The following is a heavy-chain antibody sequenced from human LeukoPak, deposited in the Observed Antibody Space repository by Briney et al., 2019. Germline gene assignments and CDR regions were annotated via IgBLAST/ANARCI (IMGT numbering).Heavy chain of an antibody. V-gene: IGHV3-30-3*01. CDR3: ARDRSYGDRAPFDY. J-gene: IGHJ4*02. CDR1: GFTFSSYA. Sequence: GGSLRLSCAASGFTFSSYAMHWVRQAPGKGLEWVAVISYDGSNKYYADSVKGRFTISRDNSKNTLYLQMNSLRAEDTAVYYCARDRSYGDRAPFDYWGQGTLVTVSS. CDR2: ISYDGSNK. D-gene: IGHD4-17*01.